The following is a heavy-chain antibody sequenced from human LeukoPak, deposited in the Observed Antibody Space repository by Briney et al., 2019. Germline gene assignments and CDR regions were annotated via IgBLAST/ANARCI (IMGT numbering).Heavy chain of an antibody. Sequence: ASVKVSCKASGYTFTGYYMHWVRQAPGQGLEWMGRINPNSGVTNYAQKFQGRVTMTRDTSISTAYMELSRLRSDDTAVYYCARGDYSNYFDYWGQGTLVTVSS. CDR1: GYTFTGYY. J-gene: IGHJ4*02. CDR3: ARGDYSNYFDY. V-gene: IGHV1-2*06. CDR2: INPNSGVT. D-gene: IGHD4-11*01.